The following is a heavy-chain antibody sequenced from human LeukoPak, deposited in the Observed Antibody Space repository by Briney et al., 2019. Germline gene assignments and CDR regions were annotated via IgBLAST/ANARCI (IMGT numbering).Heavy chain of an antibody. CDR3: ARTTMVRGTYYMDV. CDR1: GGSISSGNYY. Sequence: SETLSLTCTVSGGSISSGNYYYSWIRQPAGKGLEWLGRIYTSGTTNYNPSLRGRVTISVDTSKNQFSLKLSSVTAADTAVYYCARTTMVRGTYYMDVWGKGTTVTISS. CDR2: IYTSGTT. V-gene: IGHV4-61*02. D-gene: IGHD3-10*01. J-gene: IGHJ6*03.